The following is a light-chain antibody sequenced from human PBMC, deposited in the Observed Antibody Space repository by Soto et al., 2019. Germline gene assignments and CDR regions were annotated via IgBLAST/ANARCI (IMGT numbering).Light chain of an antibody. Sequence: EIVMTQSPATLSVSPGERATLSCRASQSVSRNLAWYQQKPGQAPRLLILDASTRAAGIPGRFSGSGSGREFTHTISSLQSEDIAVYYCQQYNNWYTFGQGTKLEI. CDR1: QSVSRN. V-gene: IGKV3-15*01. CDR2: DAS. CDR3: QQYNNWYT. J-gene: IGKJ2*01.